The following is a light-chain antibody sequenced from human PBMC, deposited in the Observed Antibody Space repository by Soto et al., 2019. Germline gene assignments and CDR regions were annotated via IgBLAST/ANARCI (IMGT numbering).Light chain of an antibody. J-gene: IGLJ1*01. Sequence: QSVLTQPPSAPGTPGQRVTISCSGSNSNIGSNPVYWYQQVPGTAPKLLIQSNNQRPSGVSDRFSGSKSGTSASLAISGLRSEDEAEYYCAAWDDSLSGRYVFGTGTKVTVL. CDR1: NSNIGSNP. V-gene: IGLV1-47*02. CDR3: AAWDDSLSGRYV. CDR2: SNN.